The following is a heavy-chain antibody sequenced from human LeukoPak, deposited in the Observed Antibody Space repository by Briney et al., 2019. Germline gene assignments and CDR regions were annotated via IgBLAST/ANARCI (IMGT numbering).Heavy chain of an antibody. CDR3: AKGRVYYGSGTYDAFDI. D-gene: IGHD3-10*01. Sequence: GGSLSLSWAASGFTVSSNYMSWVRPAAGEGLEWVSVIYSGGSTYYADSVKGRFTISRDNSKNTLYLQMNSLRAEDTALYYCAKGRVYYGSGTYDAFDIWGQGTMVTVSS. CDR2: IYSGGST. V-gene: IGHV3-53*05. J-gene: IGHJ3*02. CDR1: GFTVSSNY.